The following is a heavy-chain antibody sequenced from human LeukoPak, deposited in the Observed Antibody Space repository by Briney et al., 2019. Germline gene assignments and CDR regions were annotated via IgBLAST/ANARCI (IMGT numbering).Heavy chain of an antibody. CDR3: ARLSSENSAGTEYYYMDV. D-gene: IGHD6-13*01. V-gene: IGHV3-21*01. CDR2: ISSSSSYI. J-gene: IGHJ6*03. CDR1: GFTFSSYS. Sequence: GGSLRLSCAASGFTFSSYSMNWVRQAPGKGLEWVSSISSSSSYIYYADSVKGRFTISRDNAKNSLYLQMSSLRAEDSAVYYCARLSSENSAGTEYYYMDVWGKGTTVTISS.